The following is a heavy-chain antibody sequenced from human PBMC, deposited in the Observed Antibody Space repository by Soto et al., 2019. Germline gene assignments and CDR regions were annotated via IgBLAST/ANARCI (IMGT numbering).Heavy chain of an antibody. CDR1: GGSLNGLY. V-gene: IGHV4-34*01. CDR2: INRSGGT. CDR3: ARAPIVGATFFDY. J-gene: IGHJ4*02. Sequence: DLEQWGAGLLKPSETLSLTCAVYGGSLNGLYWSWIRQAPGKGLEWIGEINRSGGTNFDPSLKSRATISVDSSKNQFSLNLASVTAADTAVYYCARAPIVGATFFDYWGQGSQVTVSS. D-gene: IGHD1-26*01.